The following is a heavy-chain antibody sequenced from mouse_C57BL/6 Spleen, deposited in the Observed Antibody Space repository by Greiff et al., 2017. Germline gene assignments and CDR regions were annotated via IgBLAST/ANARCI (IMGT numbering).Heavy chain of an antibody. CDR2: IYPSDSET. CDR1: GYTFTSYW. Sequence: QVQLQQPGAELVRPGSSVKLSCKASGYTFTSYWMDWVKQRPGQGLEWIGNIYPSDSETHYNQKFKDKATLTVDKSSSTAYMQLSSLTSEDSAVYYCARRGGYDFLSWFAYWGQGTLVTVSA. V-gene: IGHV1-61*01. D-gene: IGHD2-4*01. J-gene: IGHJ3*01. CDR3: ARRGGYDFLSWFAY.